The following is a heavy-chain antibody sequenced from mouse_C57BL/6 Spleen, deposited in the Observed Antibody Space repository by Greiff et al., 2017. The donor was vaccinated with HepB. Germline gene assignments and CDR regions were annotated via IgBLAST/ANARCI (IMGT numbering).Heavy chain of an antibody. CDR1: GYAFSSYW. CDR2: IYPGDGDT. CDR3: ARGSYYYGSSLDYYAMDY. Sequence: VQLKESGAELVKPGASVKISCKASGYAFSSYWMNWVKQRPGKGLEWIGQIYPGDGDTNYNGKFKGKATLTADKSSSTAYMQLSSLTSEDSAVYFCARGSYYYGSSLDYYAMDYWGQGTSVTVSS. J-gene: IGHJ4*01. V-gene: IGHV1-80*01. D-gene: IGHD1-1*01.